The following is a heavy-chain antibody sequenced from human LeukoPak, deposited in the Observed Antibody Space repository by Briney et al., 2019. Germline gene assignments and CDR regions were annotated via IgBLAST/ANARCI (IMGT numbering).Heavy chain of an antibody. CDR2: IYPGDSDT. CDR3: ATFRGFGEEWDY. CDR1: GYSFTGYW. Sequence: GESLKISCKGSGYSFTGYWIAWVRQLPGKGLEWMGIIYPGDSDTRYNPSLQGQVTISVDKSITTTYLQWSSLKASGTAMYYCATFRGFGEEWDYWGQGTLVTVSS. V-gene: IGHV5-51*01. D-gene: IGHD3-10*01. J-gene: IGHJ4*02.